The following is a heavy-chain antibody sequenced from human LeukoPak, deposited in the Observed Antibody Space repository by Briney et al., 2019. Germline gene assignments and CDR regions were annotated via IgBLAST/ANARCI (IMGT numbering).Heavy chain of an antibody. J-gene: IGHJ3*02. Sequence: ASVKVSCKASGYTFTGYYMHWVRLVPGQGLKWMGWINPNTGGTKSAQKFQGRVTMTRDTSISTAYMELSRLRSDDTATYYCASQGLRNTFDMWGQGTMVTVSS. D-gene: IGHD4-17*01. CDR3: ASQGLRNTFDM. CDR1: GYTFTGYY. CDR2: INPNTGGT. V-gene: IGHV1-2*02.